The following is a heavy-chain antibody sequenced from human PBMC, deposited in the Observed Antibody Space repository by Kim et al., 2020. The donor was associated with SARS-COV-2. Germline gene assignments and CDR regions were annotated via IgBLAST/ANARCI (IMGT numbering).Heavy chain of an antibody. J-gene: IGHJ4*02. V-gene: IGHV3-33*01. D-gene: IGHD2-15*01. CDR3: ARSTVVTPVDY. CDR2: NK. Sequence: NKHDADSGKGEFTISRDNSKNTLYLQMNSLRAEDTAVYYCARSTVVTPVDYWGQGTLVTVSS.